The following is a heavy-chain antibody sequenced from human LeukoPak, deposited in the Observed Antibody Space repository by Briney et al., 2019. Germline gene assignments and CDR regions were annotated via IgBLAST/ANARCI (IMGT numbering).Heavy chain of an antibody. CDR3: ARHIGSYYYYGLDV. V-gene: IGHV4-59*08. CDR1: GGSMSSYY. Sequence: SETLSLTCTVSGGSMSSYYWSWIRQPPGEGLEWIGYIHYSGSTNYNPSLTSRVTISLDTSKKQFSLKLTSVTAADTAVYYCARHIGSYYYYGLDVWGQGTTVTVSS. CDR2: IHYSGST. J-gene: IGHJ6*02.